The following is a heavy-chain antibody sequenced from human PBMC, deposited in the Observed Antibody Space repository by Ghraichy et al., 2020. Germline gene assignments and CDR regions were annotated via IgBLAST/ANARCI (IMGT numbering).Heavy chain of an antibody. J-gene: IGHJ4*02. CDR1: GSTFSSYS. Sequence: GGSLRLSCAASGSTFSSYSMHCVRQAPGKGLEWVSSLSSKGHFLYYADSVNGRFTISRDNAKNSLYQQLNSLTAEDSAVYYCARERLYFYDGSGHYYFDCWGQGTLVTVSS. D-gene: IGHD3-22*01. CDR2: LSSKGHFL. V-gene: IGHV3-21*01. CDR3: ARERLYFYDGSGHYYFDC.